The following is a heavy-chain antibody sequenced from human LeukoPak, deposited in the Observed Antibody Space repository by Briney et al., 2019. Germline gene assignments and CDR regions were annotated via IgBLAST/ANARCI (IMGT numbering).Heavy chain of an antibody. CDR3: ARVKYYYDSSGYRNYFDH. D-gene: IGHD3-22*01. CDR1: GGSISDYY. Sequence: SETLSLTCTVSGGSISDYYWSWIRQPPGKGPEWIGYIYYSGSTNYNPSLKSRVTISVDTSNNQFSLKLSSVTAADTAVYYCARVKYYYDSSGYRNYFDHWGQGTLVTVSS. V-gene: IGHV4-59*01. J-gene: IGHJ4*02. CDR2: IYYSGST.